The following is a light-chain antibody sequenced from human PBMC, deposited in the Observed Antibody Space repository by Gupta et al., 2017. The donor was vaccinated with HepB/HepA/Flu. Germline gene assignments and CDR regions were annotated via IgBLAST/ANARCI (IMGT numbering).Light chain of an antibody. CDR3: CSDAGSYFYV. CDR1: SSDVGGYNY. Sequence: QSALTQPRSVSGSPGQSVTISCTGTSSDVGGYNYVSWYQQHPGKAPKLMIYDVSKRPSGVPDRFSGSKSGNTASLTISGLQAEEEADYYCCSDAGSYFYVFGTGTKVTVL. J-gene: IGLJ1*01. V-gene: IGLV2-11*01. CDR2: DVS.